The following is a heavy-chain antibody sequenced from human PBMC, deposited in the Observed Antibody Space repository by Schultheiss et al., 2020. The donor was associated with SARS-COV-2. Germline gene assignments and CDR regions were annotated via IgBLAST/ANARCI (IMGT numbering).Heavy chain of an antibody. J-gene: IGHJ6*02. CDR1: GYTFTGYY. Sequence: GESLKISCKASGYTFTGYYMHWVRQAPGQGLEWMGWINPNSGGTNYAQKFQGRVTMTRDTSISTAYMELSRLRSDDTAVYYCARDIAEPANYYYGMDVWGQGTTVTVSS. V-gene: IGHV1-2*02. D-gene: IGHD1-14*01. CDR3: ARDIAEPANYYYGMDV. CDR2: INPNSGGT.